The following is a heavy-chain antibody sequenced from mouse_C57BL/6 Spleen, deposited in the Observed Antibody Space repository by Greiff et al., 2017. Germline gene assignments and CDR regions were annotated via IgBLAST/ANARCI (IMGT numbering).Heavy chain of an antibody. J-gene: IGHJ1*03. V-gene: IGHV5-9-1*02. D-gene: IGHD2-5*01. CDR1: GFTFSSYA. Sequence: EVKLVESGAGLVKPGGSLKLSCAASGFTFSSYAMPWVRQTPEKRLEWVAYISCGGDYIYYADTMQGRYTISRDNARNTLYLQMSSLKSEDTAMYYCTRVDSNCDWYFDVWGTGTTVTVSS. CDR3: TRVDSNCDWYFDV. CDR2: ISCGGDYI.